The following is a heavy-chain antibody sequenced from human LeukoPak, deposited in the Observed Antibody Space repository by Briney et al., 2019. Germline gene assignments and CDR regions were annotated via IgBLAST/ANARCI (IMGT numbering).Heavy chain of an antibody. D-gene: IGHD3-22*01. CDR2: IYPGDSDT. CDR1: GDSFTNYW. J-gene: IGHJ4*02. Sequence: GESLKISCKGSGDSFTNYWIGWVRQMPGKGLGWMGIIYPGDSDTRYSPSFQGQVTISADKSISTAYLQWNSLKASDTAMYYCARSYYDSSGYYYSSFDYWGQGTLVTVSS. V-gene: IGHV5-51*01. CDR3: ARSYYDSSGYYYSSFDY.